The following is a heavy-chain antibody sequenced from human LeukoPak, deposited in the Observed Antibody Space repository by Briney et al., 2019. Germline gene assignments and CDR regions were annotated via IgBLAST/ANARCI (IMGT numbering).Heavy chain of an antibody. CDR3: ARGGWNKFDY. D-gene: IGHD3-22*01. Sequence: GGSLRLSCAASGFTFSHYNMNWVRQAPGKGLEWVSYITCSRSSIYYADSVRGRFTISRDNAKNSLYLQMNSLRAEDTAVYYCARGGWNKFDYWGQGTLVTVSS. V-gene: IGHV3-48*04. CDR2: ITCSRSSI. CDR1: GFTFSHYN. J-gene: IGHJ4*02.